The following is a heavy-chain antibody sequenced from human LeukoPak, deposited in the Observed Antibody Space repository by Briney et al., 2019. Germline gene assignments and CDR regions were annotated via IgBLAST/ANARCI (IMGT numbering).Heavy chain of an antibody. CDR3: AKVRSAAMPNWFDP. CDR2: ISGSGGST. Sequence: PGRSLRLSCAPSGFTLSSSAMSWVRPAPGDGLEWGLAISGSGGSTYYADSVTGRFTISRDNSKNTLYLRMNSLRAEDTAVYYCAKVRSAAMPNWFDPWGQGTLVTVSS. D-gene: IGHD2-2*01. CDR1: GFTLSSSA. V-gene: IGHV3-23*01. J-gene: IGHJ5*02.